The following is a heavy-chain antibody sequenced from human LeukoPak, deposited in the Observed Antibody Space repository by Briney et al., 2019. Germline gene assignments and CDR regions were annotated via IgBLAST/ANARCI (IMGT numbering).Heavy chain of an antibody. J-gene: IGHJ4*02. CDR3: ARGHYDYVWGSYRC. D-gene: IGHD3-16*02. V-gene: IGHV4-61*01. CDR2: IHSSGST. CDR1: GGSVSSGSYY. Sequence: SETLPLPCTVTGGSVSSGSYYWSWIRQPPGKGLEWNGDIHSSGSTNYDPSLKSRVTIPVDTSKNQFSLKLSSVTAADTAVYYCARGHYDYVWGSYRCWGQGTLVTVSS.